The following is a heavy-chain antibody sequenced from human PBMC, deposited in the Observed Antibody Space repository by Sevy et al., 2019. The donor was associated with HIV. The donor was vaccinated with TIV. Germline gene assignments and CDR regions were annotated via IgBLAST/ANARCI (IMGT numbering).Heavy chain of an antibody. CDR2: INHSGST. Sequence: SETLSLTCAVHGGSFSGYYWNWIRQPPGKGLEWIGEINHSGSTNYNPSLKSRVTISVDTPKNQCSLKLSSVTAAATAVYYCARSPPIVVVPGAPSWFDPWGQGTLVTVSS. CDR1: GGSFSGYY. J-gene: IGHJ5*02. D-gene: IGHD2-2*01. CDR3: ARSPPIVVVPGAPSWFDP. V-gene: IGHV4-34*01.